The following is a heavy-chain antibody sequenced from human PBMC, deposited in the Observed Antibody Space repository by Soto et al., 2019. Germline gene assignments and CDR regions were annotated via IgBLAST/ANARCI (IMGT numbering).Heavy chain of an antibody. CDR1: GGSFSGYY. J-gene: IGHJ6*03. CDR2: INHSGST. Sequence: QVQLQQWGAGLLKPSETLSLTCAVYGGSFSGYYWSCIRQPPEKGLDWIEEINHSGSTNYNPSVKSRVTISVDTSKNQFSLKLSSVTAADTAVYYCARSANYDYMALWGKGSTVTVYS. V-gene: IGHV4-34*01. CDR3: ARSANYDYMAL.